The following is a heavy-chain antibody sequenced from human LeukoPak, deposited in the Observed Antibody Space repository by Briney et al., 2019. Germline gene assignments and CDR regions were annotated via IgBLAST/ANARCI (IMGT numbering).Heavy chain of an antibody. J-gene: IGHJ6*02. V-gene: IGHV3-64D*09. CDR3: VKAGASSSWEVYYYYYGMDV. Sequence: TGGSLRLSCSASGFTFSSYAMHWVRKAPGKGLEYVSAISSNGGSTYYADSVKGRFTISRDNSKNTLYLQMSSLRAEDTAVYYCVKAGASSSWEVYYYYYGMDVWGQGTTVTVSS. D-gene: IGHD6-13*01. CDR2: ISSNGGST. CDR1: GFTFSSYA.